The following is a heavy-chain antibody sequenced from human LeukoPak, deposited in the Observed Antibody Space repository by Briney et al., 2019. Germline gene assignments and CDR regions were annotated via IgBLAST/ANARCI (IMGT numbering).Heavy chain of an antibody. CDR1: GYTFTGYY. CDR2: INPNSGGT. D-gene: IGHD6-13*01. V-gene: IGHV1-2*02. J-gene: IGHJ4*02. CDR3: ARDRLNIAAAGWFPARRQTDNAHDY. Sequence: ASVKVSCKASGYTFTGYYMHWVRQAPGQGLEWMGWINPNSGGTNYAQKFQGRVTMTRDTSISTAYMELSRLRSDDTAVYYCARDRLNIAAAGWFPARRQTDNAHDYWGQGTLVTVSS.